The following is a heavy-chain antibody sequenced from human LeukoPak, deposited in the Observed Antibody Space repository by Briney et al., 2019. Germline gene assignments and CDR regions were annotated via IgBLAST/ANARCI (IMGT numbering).Heavy chain of an antibody. V-gene: IGHV1-8*03. Sequence: ASVKVSCKASGHTFTSYDINWVRQATGQGLEWMGWMNPNSGNTGYAQKFQGRVTITRNTSISTAYMELSSLRSEDTAVYYCARGDYYGSGVDYWGQGTLVTVSS. CDR2: MNPNSGNT. D-gene: IGHD3-10*01. J-gene: IGHJ4*02. CDR3: ARGDYYGSGVDY. CDR1: GHTFTSYD.